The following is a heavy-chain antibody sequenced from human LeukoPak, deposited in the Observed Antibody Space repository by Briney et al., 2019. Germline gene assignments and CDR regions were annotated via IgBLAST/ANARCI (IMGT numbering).Heavy chain of an antibody. V-gene: IGHV3-48*01. Sequence: GGSLRLSCAASGFTFSSYSMNWVRRAPGTGLEWVSYISSSSSTIYYADSVKGRFTISRDNAKNSLYLQMNSLRAEDTAVYYCARSPRGYDTLKYYYYMDVWGKGTTVTVSS. CDR1: GFTFSSYS. J-gene: IGHJ6*03. CDR3: ARSPRGYDTLKYYYYMDV. D-gene: IGHD5-12*01. CDR2: ISSSSSTI.